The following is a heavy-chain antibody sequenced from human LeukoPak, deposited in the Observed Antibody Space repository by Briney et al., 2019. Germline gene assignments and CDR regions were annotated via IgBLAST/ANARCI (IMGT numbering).Heavy chain of an antibody. CDR2: MNPNSGNT. J-gene: IGHJ5*02. CDR1: GYTFTGYD. CDR3: ARGGGYSALDGIIIDP. D-gene: IGHD5-18*01. V-gene: IGHV1-8*01. Sequence: ASVKVSCKASGYTFTGYDINWVRQATGQGLEWMGWMNPNSGNTGYAQKFQGRVTMTRNTSISTAYMELSSLRSEDTAVYYCARGGGYSALDGIIIDPWGQGTLVTVSS.